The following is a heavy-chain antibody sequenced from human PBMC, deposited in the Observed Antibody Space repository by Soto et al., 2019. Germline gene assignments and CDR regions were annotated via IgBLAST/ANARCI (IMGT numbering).Heavy chain of an antibody. CDR3: ARVAAAGNYFDY. D-gene: IGHD6-13*01. CDR2: IWYDGSNT. V-gene: IGHV3-33*01. Sequence: QVQLVESGGGVVQPGRSLRLSCAASGFTFSSYGMHWVRQALGKRLEWVAVIWYDGSNTYYADSVKGRFTISRDNSKKPLYLQMNSLRAEDTAVYYCARVAAAGNYFDYWGQGTLVTVSS. CDR1: GFTFSSYG. J-gene: IGHJ4*02.